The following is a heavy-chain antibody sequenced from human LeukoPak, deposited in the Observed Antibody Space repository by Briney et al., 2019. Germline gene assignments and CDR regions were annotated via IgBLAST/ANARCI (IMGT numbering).Heavy chain of an antibody. CDR3: AREGDSAGWYRPAFRLIDY. J-gene: IGHJ4*02. CDR2: ISGYNAET. Sequence: ASVKVSCKTPGYTFTSYGLYWVRQAPGQGLEWMGWISGYNAETNYARKFQGRVTMTTDTSTTTAYMELTSLTSDDTALYYCAREGDSAGWYRPAFRLIDYWGQGTMVTVSS. CDR1: GYTFTSYG. D-gene: IGHD6-19*01. V-gene: IGHV1-18*01.